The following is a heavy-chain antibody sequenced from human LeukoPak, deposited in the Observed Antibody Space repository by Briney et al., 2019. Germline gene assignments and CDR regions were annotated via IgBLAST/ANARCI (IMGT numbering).Heavy chain of an antibody. V-gene: IGHV1-2*02. D-gene: IGHD3-10*01. J-gene: IGHJ5*02. Sequence: ASVKVSCKASGYTFTGFYIHWIRQAPGQGLEWMGWVSPNSGGTNYAQKFQGRVTLTRDTSISTAYMELSSLRSDDTAVYYCARDPGDYYGSGSRFDPWGQGTLVTVSS. CDR3: ARDPGDYYGSGSRFDP. CDR1: GYTFTGFY. CDR2: VSPNSGGT.